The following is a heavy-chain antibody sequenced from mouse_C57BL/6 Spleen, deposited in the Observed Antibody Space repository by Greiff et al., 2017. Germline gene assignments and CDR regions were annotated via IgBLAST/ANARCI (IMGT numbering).Heavy chain of an antibody. CDR2: IYPRDGST. J-gene: IGHJ4*01. Sequence: QVQLQQSGPELVKPGASVKLSFKASGYTFTSYDINWVKQRPGQGLEWIGWIYPRDGSTKYNEKFKGKATLTVDTSSSTAYMELHSLTSEDSAVYFCARFYCYGSSSYAMDYWGQGTSVTVSS. V-gene: IGHV1-85*01. D-gene: IGHD1-1*01. CDR1: GYTFTSYD. CDR3: ARFYCYGSSSYAMDY.